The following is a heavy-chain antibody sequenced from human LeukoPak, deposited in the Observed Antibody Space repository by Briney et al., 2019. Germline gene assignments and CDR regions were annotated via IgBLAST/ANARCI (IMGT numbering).Heavy chain of an antibody. CDR3: ARGPVAGTDY. CDR1: GFTFSDYY. D-gene: IGHD6-19*01. J-gene: IGHJ4*02. Sequence: KAGGSLRLSCAASGFTFSDYYMSWIRQAPGKGLEWVSYISSSSSYTNYADSVKGRFTISRDNAKNSLYQQMNSLRAEDTAVYYCARGPVAGTDYWGQGTLVTVSS. V-gene: IGHV3-11*06. CDR2: ISSSSSYT.